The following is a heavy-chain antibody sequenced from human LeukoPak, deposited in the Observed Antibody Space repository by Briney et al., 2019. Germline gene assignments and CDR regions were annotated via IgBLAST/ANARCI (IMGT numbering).Heavy chain of an antibody. V-gene: IGHV3-23*01. CDR3: AKDNYGDQGSPLDY. Sequence: GGSLRLSCAVSGFTFSSYAMSWVRQAPGKGLEWVSAISGSGGSTYYADSVKGRFTISRDNSKNTLYLQMNSLRAEDTAVYYCAKDNYGDQGSPLDYWGQGTLVTVSS. CDR1: GFTFSSYA. CDR2: ISGSGGST. J-gene: IGHJ4*02. D-gene: IGHD4-17*01.